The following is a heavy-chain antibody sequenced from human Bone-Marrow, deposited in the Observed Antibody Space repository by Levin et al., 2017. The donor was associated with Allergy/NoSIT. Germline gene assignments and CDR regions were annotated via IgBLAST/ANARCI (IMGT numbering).Heavy chain of an antibody. Sequence: SETLSLTCAVSGGSISHSDWWNWVRQSPGKGLEWIGEVYHSGTTNYNPSLKSRVTILVDKSKNQCSLRLSSVTAADTAVYYCARARGYCSGTSCYPGGWLDPWGPGTLVVVSS. CDR2: VYHSGTT. CDR3: ARARGYCSGTSCYPGGWLDP. J-gene: IGHJ5*02. CDR1: GGSISHSDW. V-gene: IGHV4-4*02. D-gene: IGHD2-2*01.